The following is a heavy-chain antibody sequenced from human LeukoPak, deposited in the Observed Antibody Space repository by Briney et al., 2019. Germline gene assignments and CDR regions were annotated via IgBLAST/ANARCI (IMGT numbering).Heavy chain of an antibody. CDR3: ARERVVVAATPLDY. CDR2: ISSSSSTI. J-gene: IGHJ4*02. Sequence: GGSLRLSCAASGFTFSSYSMNWVRQAPGKGLEWVSYISSSSSTIYYADSVKGRFTISRDNAKNSLYLQMNSLRAKDTAVYYCARERVVVAATPLDYWGQGTLVTVSS. D-gene: IGHD2-15*01. V-gene: IGHV3-48*04. CDR1: GFTFSSYS.